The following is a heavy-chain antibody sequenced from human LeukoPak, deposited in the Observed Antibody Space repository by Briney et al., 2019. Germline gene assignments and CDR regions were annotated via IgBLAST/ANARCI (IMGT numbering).Heavy chain of an antibody. CDR1: GFTFSAYS. Sequence: GGSLRLSCAASGFTFSAYSMNWVRQAPGKGLEWVSSISSSTSYIYYADSVKGRFTISRDNAKNSLYLQMNSLRAEDTAVYYCARATMATIYFDYWGQGTLVTVSS. J-gene: IGHJ4*02. CDR2: ISSSTSYI. V-gene: IGHV3-21*01. D-gene: IGHD5-24*01. CDR3: ARATMATIYFDY.